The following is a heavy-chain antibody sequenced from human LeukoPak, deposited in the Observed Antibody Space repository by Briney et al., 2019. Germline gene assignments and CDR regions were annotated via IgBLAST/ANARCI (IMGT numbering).Heavy chain of an antibody. Sequence: GGSLRLSCAASGFTFSTYAMSWVRQAPGKGLEWVSVIYSGGSTYYADSVKGRFTISRDNSKNTLYLQMNSLRAEDTAVYYCASLPSGYIPFDYWGQGTLVAVSS. CDR2: IYSGGST. CDR1: GFTFSTYA. D-gene: IGHD5-18*01. J-gene: IGHJ4*02. V-gene: IGHV3-23*03. CDR3: ASLPSGYIPFDY.